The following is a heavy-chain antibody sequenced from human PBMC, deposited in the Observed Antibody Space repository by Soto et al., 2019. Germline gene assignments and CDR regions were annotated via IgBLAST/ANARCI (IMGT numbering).Heavy chain of an antibody. CDR3: ALSLYCSSTSCSKNPYYYYGMDV. J-gene: IGHJ6*02. V-gene: IGHV4-30-2*01. CDR2: IYHSGST. Sequence: NPSETLSLTCAVSGGSISSGGYSWSWIRQPPGKGLEWIGYIYHSGSTYYNPSLKSRVTISVDRSKNQFSLKLSSVTAADTAVYYCALSLYCSSTSCSKNPYYYYGMDVWGQGTTVNVSS. D-gene: IGHD2-2*01. CDR1: GGSISSGGYS.